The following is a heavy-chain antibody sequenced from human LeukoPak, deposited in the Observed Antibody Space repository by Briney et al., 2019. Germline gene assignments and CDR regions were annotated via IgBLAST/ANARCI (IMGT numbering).Heavy chain of an antibody. D-gene: IGHD6-13*01. CDR2: MSPNSGIA. CDR1: GYTFTSLD. J-gene: IGHJ4*02. CDR3: ARGVAAGVDF. Sequence: ASVKVSCKASGYTFTSLDLNWVRHATGQGPEWRGWMSPNSGIAGYAQKFQGRVTMTRDISISTAYMELSSLTSEDTAVYYCARGVAAGVDFWGQGTLVTVSS. V-gene: IGHV1-8*01.